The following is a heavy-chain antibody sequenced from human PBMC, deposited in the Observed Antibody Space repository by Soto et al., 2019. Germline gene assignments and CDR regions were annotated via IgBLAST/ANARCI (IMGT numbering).Heavy chain of an antibody. V-gene: IGHV1-69*13. Sequence: SVKVSCKASGGTFSSYAISWVRQAPGQGLEWMGGIIPIFGTANYAQKFQGRVTITADESTSTAYMELSSLRSEDTAVYYCASTAGSGSSWYTYFQHWGQGTLVTVSS. J-gene: IGHJ1*01. D-gene: IGHD6-13*01. CDR1: GGTFSSYA. CDR2: IIPIFGTA. CDR3: ASTAGSGSSWYTYFQH.